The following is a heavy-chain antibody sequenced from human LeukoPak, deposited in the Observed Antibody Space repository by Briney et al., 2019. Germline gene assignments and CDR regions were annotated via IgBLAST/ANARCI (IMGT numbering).Heavy chain of an antibody. V-gene: IGHV3-74*01. CDR1: GFTFSSYW. J-gene: IGHJ4*02. CDR3: ARPADYGGFEY. Sequence: PGGSLRLSCAASGFTFSSYWMHWVRQAPGKGLVWVSRINNDGSSTTYADSVRGRFTISRDNAKNTLNLQMNSLRAEDTAVYYCARPADYGGFEYWGQGTLVTVSS. CDR2: INNDGSST. D-gene: IGHD4-17*01.